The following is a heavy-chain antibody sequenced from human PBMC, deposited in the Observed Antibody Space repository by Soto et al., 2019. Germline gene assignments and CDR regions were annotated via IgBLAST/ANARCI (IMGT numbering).Heavy chain of an antibody. D-gene: IGHD3-10*01. CDR3: ATPLWFGETAFDI. J-gene: IGHJ3*02. CDR1: GYTLTGYY. V-gene: IGHV1-2*02. CDR2: INPNSGGT. Sequence: ASVQVSCKASGYTLTGYYMHWLRQAPGQGLEWMGWINPNSGGTNYAQKFQGRVTMTRDTSISTAYMELSRLRSDDTAVYYCATPLWFGETAFDIWGQGTMVTVSS.